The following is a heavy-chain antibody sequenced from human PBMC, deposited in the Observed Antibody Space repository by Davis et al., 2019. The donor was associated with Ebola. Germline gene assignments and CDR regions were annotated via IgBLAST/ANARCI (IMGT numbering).Heavy chain of an antibody. CDR2: IRSEATSQ. J-gene: IGHJ4*02. CDR3: AGSWKWVEFYLEY. V-gene: IGHV3-30*02. Sequence: GGSLRLSCEASGFTFSRYGMHWVRQAPGKGLEWVAFIRSEATSQDYGKSVQGRFFISRDDSKNTLYLQMNSLRADDTAVYYCAGSWKWVEFYLEYWGQGTLVTVSS. CDR1: GFTFSRYG. D-gene: IGHD1-26*01.